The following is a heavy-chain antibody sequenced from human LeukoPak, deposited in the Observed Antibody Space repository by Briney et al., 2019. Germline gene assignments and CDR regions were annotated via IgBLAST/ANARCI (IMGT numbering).Heavy chain of an antibody. CDR2: ISTSSNYI. CDR3: ARDDAKWYGWFDP. V-gene: IGHV3-21*01. Sequence: GGSLRLSCAASGFTFSSYSMNWVRQAPGKGLEWVASISTSSNYIYYSNSVKGRFTISRDNAENSLFLQMNSLRADDTALYYCARDDAKWYGWFDPWGQGALVTVSS. J-gene: IGHJ5*02. CDR1: GFTFSSYS. D-gene: IGHD2-15*01.